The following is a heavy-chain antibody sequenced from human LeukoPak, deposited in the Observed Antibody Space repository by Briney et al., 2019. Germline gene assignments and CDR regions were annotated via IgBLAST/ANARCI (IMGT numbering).Heavy chain of an antibody. CDR2: INHSGST. CDR3: ARASSEGDFDY. D-gene: IGHD6-6*01. Sequence: PSETLSLTCAVYGGSFSGYYWSWIRQPPGKGLEWIGEINHSGSTNYNPSLKSRVTISVDTSKNQFSLKLPSVTAADTAMYYCARASSEGDFDYWGQGTLVTVSS. V-gene: IGHV4-34*01. J-gene: IGHJ4*02. CDR1: GGSFSGYY.